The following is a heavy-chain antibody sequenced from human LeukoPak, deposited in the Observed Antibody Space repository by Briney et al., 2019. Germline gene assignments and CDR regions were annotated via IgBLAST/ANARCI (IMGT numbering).Heavy chain of an antibody. J-gene: IGHJ5*02. CDR1: GYTFTSYY. Sequence: ASVKVSCKASGYTFTSYYMHWVRQAPGQGLEWMGIINPSGGSTSYAQKFQGRVTMTRDMSTSTVYMELSSPRSEDTAVYYCARDQGRWIQLWGFDPWGQGTLVTVSS. CDR2: INPSGGST. CDR3: ARDQGRWIQLWGFDP. V-gene: IGHV1-46*01. D-gene: IGHD5-18*01.